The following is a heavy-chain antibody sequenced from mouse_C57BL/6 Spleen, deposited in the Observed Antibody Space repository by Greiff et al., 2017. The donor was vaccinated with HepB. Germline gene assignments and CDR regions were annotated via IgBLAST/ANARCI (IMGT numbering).Heavy chain of an antibody. Sequence: VQLQQPGAELVMPGASVKLSCKASGYTFTSYWMHWVKQRPGQGLEWIGEIDPSDSYTNYNQKFKGKSTLTVDKSSSTAYMQLSSLTSEDSAVYYCARRGEYDVGYYAMDYWGQGTSVTVSS. CDR2: IDPSDSYT. V-gene: IGHV1-69*01. CDR1: GYTFTSYW. CDR3: ARRGEYDVGYYAMDY. J-gene: IGHJ4*01. D-gene: IGHD2-14*01.